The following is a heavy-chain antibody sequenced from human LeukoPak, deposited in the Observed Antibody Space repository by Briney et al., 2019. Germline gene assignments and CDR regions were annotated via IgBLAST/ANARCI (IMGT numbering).Heavy chain of an antibody. Sequence: GGSLRLSCTASGFTFGDYAMSWVRQAPGKGLERVGFIRSKAYGGTTEYAASVKGRFTISRDDSKSIAYLQMNSLKTEDTAVYYCTRGGGKREPFDPWGQGTLVTVSS. V-gene: IGHV3-49*04. CDR3: TRGGGKREPFDP. J-gene: IGHJ5*02. CDR2: IRSKAYGGTT. CDR1: GFTFGDYA. D-gene: IGHD1-14*01.